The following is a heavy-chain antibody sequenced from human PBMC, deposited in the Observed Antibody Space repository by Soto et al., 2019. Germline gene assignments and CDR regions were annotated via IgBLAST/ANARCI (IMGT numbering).Heavy chain of an antibody. V-gene: IGHV4-34*01. CDR3: ASQGNVYGDSSLDY. CDR1: GGSFSGYY. CDR2: INHSGST. Sequence: SETLSLTCAVYGGSFSGYYWSWIRQPPGKGLEWIGEINHSGSTNYNPSLKSRVTISVDTSKNQFSLKLSSVTAADTAVYYCASQGNVYGDSSLDYWGQGTLVTVSS. J-gene: IGHJ4*02. D-gene: IGHD4-17*01.